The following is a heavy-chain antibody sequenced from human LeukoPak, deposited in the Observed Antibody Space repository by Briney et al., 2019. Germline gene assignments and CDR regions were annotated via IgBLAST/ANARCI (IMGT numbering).Heavy chain of an antibody. CDR1: GGSISSNSYY. V-gene: IGHV4-61*05. CDR3: ARVYYSNSYDYWYFDL. D-gene: IGHD6-13*01. J-gene: IGHJ2*01. CDR2: IYYSGST. Sequence: SETLSLTCAVSGGSISSNSYYWGWIRQPPGKGLEWIAYIYYSGSTNYNPSLKSRVTISVDTSKNQFSLKLSSVTAADTAVYYCARVYYSNSYDYWYFDLWGRGTLVTVSS.